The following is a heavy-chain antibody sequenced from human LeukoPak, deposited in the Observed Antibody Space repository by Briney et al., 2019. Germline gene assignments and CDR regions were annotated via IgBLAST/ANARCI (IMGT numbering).Heavy chain of an antibody. CDR3: AKDMGKRAYYYGSGSYYNKFDY. Sequence: GGSLRLSCAASGFTFDDYAMHWVRQAPGKGLEWVSLISWDGGSTYYADSVKGRFTTSRDNSKNSLYLQMNSLRAEDTALYYCAKDMGKRAYYYGSGSYYNKFDYWGQGTLVTVSS. V-gene: IGHV3-43D*03. J-gene: IGHJ4*02. D-gene: IGHD3-10*01. CDR2: ISWDGGST. CDR1: GFTFDDYA.